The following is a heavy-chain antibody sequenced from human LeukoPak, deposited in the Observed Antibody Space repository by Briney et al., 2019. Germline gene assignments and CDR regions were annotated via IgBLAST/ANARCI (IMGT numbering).Heavy chain of an antibody. D-gene: IGHD1-26*01. V-gene: IGHV3-23*01. CDR2: ISGSGRGDST. J-gene: IGHJ4*02. CDR3: AKEGHSVVGDTITY. Sequence: PGGSLRLSCAASGFTFKNYAMSWVRQAPGKGLEWVSAISGSGRGDSTYYAASVKGRFTISRDNSKNTLYLQMNSLRAEDTAVYSCAKEGHSVVGDTITYWGQGTPVTVSS. CDR1: GFTFKNYA.